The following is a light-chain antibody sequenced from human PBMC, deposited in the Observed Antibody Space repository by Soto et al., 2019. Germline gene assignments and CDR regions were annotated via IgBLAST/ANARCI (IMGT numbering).Light chain of an antibody. CDR2: DAS. V-gene: IGKV3-11*01. J-gene: IGKJ1*01. CDR1: QSVSSY. Sequence: ESVLTQSPATLSLSPGERATLSCRASQSVSSYLAWYQQKPGQAPRLLIYDASNRATGIPARFSGSGSGTDFTLTISSLEPEDFAVYYCQQRSNWPPWTFGQGTKAEIK. CDR3: QQRSNWPPWT.